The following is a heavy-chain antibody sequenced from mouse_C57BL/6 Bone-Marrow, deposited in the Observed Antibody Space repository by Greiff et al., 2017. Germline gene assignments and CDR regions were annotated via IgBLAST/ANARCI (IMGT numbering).Heavy chain of an antibody. CDR1: GYTFTSYG. CDR3: AREGLYWYFDV. V-gene: IGHV1-81*01. Sequence: QVQLKQSGAELARPGASVKLSCKASGYTFTSYGISWVKQRTGQGLEWIGEIYPGSGNTYYNEKFKGKATLTADKSSSTAYMELRSLTSEDSAVYFCAREGLYWYFDVWGTGTTVTVSS. J-gene: IGHJ1*03. CDR2: IYPGSGNT. D-gene: IGHD3-1*01.